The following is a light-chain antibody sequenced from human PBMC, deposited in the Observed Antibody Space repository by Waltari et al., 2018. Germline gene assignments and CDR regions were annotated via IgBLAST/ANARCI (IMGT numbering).Light chain of an antibody. CDR2: GNN. J-gene: IGLJ3*02. CDR3: QSFDSNVRGGVV. Sequence: QSILTQPTSVSGAPGQRVTISCTGSSSNIGAGHDVHWYQAFPGTAPKLLIVGNNSRPSGVPDRFSGSKSGSSASLAINGLQAEDEAEYYCQSFDSNVRGGVVFGGGTKVTVL. CDR1: SSNIGAGHD. V-gene: IGLV1-40*01.